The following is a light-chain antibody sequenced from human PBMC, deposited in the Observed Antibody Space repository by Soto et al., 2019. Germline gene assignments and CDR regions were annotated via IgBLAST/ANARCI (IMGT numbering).Light chain of an antibody. V-gene: IGLV2-14*03. Sequence: QSVLTQPASVSGSPGQSITISCTGTSSDVGGSNYVSWYQQHPGKAPKLMIDDVNNRPSGISNRFSGSKSGNTASLTISGLQAEDEADYYCSSYRRGSTLVFGGGTKVTVL. CDR1: SSDVGGSNY. CDR2: DVN. J-gene: IGLJ2*01. CDR3: SSYRRGSTLV.